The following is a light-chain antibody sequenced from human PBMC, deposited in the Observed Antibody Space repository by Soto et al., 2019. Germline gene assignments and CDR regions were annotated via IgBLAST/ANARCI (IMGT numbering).Light chain of an antibody. Sequence: IQLTQSPSSLSASVGDRVTISCRASQDISTHLAWFAQKPGRAPQLLIYAASTLHSGVPSRFSGSGSGTECTLTISSLPPDDFATYYCQQYETFSGTFGPGTKVDI. J-gene: IGKJ1*01. CDR1: QDISTH. V-gene: IGKV1-9*01. CDR3: QQYETFSGT. CDR2: AAS.